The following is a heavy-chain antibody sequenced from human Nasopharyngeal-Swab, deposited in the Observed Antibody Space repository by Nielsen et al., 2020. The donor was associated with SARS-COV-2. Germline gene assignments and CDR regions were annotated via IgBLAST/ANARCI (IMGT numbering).Heavy chain of an antibody. CDR3: ARPSYDILGVDLYYFDY. CDR1: GYTFTSYY. Sequence: ASVKVSCKASGYTFTSYYMHWVRQAPGQGLEWMGIINPSGGSTSYAQKFQGRVTMTRDMSTSTVYMELSSLRSEDTAVYYCARPSYDILGVDLYYFDYWGQGTLVTVSS. V-gene: IGHV1-46*01. CDR2: INPSGGST. D-gene: IGHD3-9*01. J-gene: IGHJ4*02.